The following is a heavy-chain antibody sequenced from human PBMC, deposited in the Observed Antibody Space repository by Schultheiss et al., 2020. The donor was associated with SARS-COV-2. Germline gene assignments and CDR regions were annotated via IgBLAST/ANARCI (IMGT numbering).Heavy chain of an antibody. D-gene: IGHD1-26*01. Sequence: GGSLRLSCAASRFTFSSYAMHWVRQASGKGLEWVGRIRSKANSYATAYAASVKGRFTISRDDSKNTAYLQMNSLKTEDTAVYYCTGIVGATGDDYWGQGTLVTVSS. CDR2: IRSKANSYAT. V-gene: IGHV3-73*01. CDR1: RFTFSSYA. CDR3: TGIVGATGDDY. J-gene: IGHJ4*02.